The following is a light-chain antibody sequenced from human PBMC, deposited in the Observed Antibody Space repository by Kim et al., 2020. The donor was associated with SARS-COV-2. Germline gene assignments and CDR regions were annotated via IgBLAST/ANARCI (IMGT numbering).Light chain of an antibody. CDR3: NSRDSSGNHPHVV. CDR1: SLRSYY. J-gene: IGLJ2*01. V-gene: IGLV3-19*01. CDR2: GKN. Sequence: SSELTQDPAVSVALGQTVSITCQGDSLRSYYASWYQQKPGQAPVLVIYGKNNRPSGIPDRFSGSSSGNTASLTITGAQAEDEADYYCNSRDSSGNHPHVVFGGGTQLTVL.